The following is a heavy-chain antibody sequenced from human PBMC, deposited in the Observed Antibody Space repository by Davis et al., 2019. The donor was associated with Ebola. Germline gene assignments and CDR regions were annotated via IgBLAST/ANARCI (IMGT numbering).Heavy chain of an antibody. V-gene: IGHV4-39*01. Sequence: SETLSLTCTVSGGSISSSSYYWGWIRQPPGKGLEWIGSIYYSGSTYYNPSLKSRVTISVDTSKNQFSLKLSSVTAADTAVYYCARQYQLERRRAPFDYWGQGTLVTVSS. D-gene: IGHD1-1*01. CDR3: ARQYQLERRRAPFDY. CDR1: GGSISSSSYY. J-gene: IGHJ4*02. CDR2: IYYSGST.